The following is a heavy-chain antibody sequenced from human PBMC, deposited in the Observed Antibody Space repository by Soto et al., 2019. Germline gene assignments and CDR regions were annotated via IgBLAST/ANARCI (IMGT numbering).Heavy chain of an antibody. CDR2: LSGDGHST. V-gene: IGHV3-64D*06. CDR3: VKGNYDATGYYYSGPDWFDP. Sequence: QPGGSLRLSCSASGFSFNTYAMYWVRQAPGSGLEFVSALSGDGHSTYYTDSVKGRFTISRDNSKNTLYLRMSSLRVEDTAVYYCVKGNYDATGYYYSGPDWFDPWGQGTLVTVSS. J-gene: IGHJ5*02. D-gene: IGHD3-22*01. CDR1: GFSFNTYA.